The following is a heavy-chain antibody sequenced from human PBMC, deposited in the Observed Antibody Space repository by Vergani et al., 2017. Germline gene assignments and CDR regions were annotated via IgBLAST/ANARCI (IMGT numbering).Heavy chain of an antibody. CDR3: ARNPYCGGDCYSDAFDI. Sequence: QVQLQESGPGLVKPSETLSLTCTVSGSSISSGYYWGWIRQPPGKGLEWIGSFHHTGMTYNNPSLKSRVTISVDTSKNQFSLKLSSVTAADTAVYYCARNPYCGGDCYSDAFDIWGQGTMVTVSS. V-gene: IGHV4-38-2*02. CDR1: GSSISSGYY. J-gene: IGHJ3*02. CDR2: FHHTGMT. D-gene: IGHD2-21*02.